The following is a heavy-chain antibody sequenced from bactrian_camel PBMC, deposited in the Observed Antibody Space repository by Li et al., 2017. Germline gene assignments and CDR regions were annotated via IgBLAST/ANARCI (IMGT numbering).Heavy chain of an antibody. CDR1: GFTFDDSD. J-gene: IGHJ4*01. Sequence: VQLVESGGGSAQAGETLRLACTPSGFTFDDSDMGWYRQAPGNEFELVSTVSSDGSTYYADSEKGRFTISQDNAKDTVYLQMNRLKTEDMAMYYCAKAGTGWAPNNYWGQGTQVTVS. D-gene: IGHD5*01. CDR3: AKAGTGWAPNNY. CDR2: VSSDGST. V-gene: IGHV3-1*01.